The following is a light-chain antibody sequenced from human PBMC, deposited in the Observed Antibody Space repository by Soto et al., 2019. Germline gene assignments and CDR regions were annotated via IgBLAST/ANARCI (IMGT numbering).Light chain of an antibody. V-gene: IGKV3-15*01. Sequence: EIVMTQSPATLSVSPGGRATLSCRASQNVNDNLAWYQQKPGQAPRLLIYGASTRAAGIPARFSGSGFETEFTLTISSLQSEDFAVYYSQPYDQGPVFGGGTKVEIK. J-gene: IGKJ4*01. CDR2: GAS. CDR3: QPYDQGPV. CDR1: QNVNDN.